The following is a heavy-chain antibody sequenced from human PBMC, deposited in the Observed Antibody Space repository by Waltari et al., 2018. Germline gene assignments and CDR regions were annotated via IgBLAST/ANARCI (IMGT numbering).Heavy chain of an antibody. CDR1: GYTFTGYY. D-gene: IGHD1-26*01. V-gene: IGHV1-2*06. Sequence: QVQLVQSGAEVKKPGASVKVSSKASGYTFTGYYMHWVRQAPGQGLEWMGRFNPNSGGKNYAQKFQGRATMPRYSSISPAYMELSRLRSDDTALYYCARGVGASVDAFDIWGQGTMVTVSS. J-gene: IGHJ3*02. CDR3: ARGVGASVDAFDI. CDR2: FNPNSGGK.